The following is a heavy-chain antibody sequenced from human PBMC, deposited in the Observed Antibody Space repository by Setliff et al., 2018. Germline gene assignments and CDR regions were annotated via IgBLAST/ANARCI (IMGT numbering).Heavy chain of an antibody. V-gene: IGHV3-11*01. Sequence: PGGSLRLSCAASGFTFSDYYMNWIRQAPGKGLEWVSYISRGGNTIYYADSVKGRFTISRDNAKNSLYLQMNSLRAEDTAVYYCAKRDYYDSSGYLLPYMDVWGKGTTVTVSS. CDR1: GFTFSDYY. D-gene: IGHD3-22*01. J-gene: IGHJ6*03. CDR3: AKRDYYDSSGYLLPYMDV. CDR2: ISRGGNTI.